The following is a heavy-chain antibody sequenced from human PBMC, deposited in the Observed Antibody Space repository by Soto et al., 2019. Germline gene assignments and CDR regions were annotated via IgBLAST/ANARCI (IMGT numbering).Heavy chain of an antibody. CDR2: ISNSGST. Sequence: VQLQESGPGLVKPSQTLSLTSTVSGGSVSSGNYYWSWIRQPPGKGLEWIGHISNSGSTYYNQSIRSRLTISVDTSKNQFSLRLSSVTAADTAVYYCASGDYSKSGLDFWGPGTLVTVSS. V-gene: IGHV4-30-4*01. CDR3: ASGDYSKSGLDF. J-gene: IGHJ4*02. D-gene: IGHD4-4*01. CDR1: GGSVSSGNYY.